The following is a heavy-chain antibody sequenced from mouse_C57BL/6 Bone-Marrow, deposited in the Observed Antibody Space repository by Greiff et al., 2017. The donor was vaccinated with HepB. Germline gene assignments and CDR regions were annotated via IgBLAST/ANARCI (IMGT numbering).Heavy chain of an antibody. CDR1: GFTFSDYG. CDR2: ISSGSSTT. V-gene: IGHV5-17*01. J-gene: IGHJ3*01. CDR3: ARLGFAF. Sequence: DVKLVESGGGLVKPGGSLKLSCAASGFTFSDYGMHWVRQAPEKGLEWVAYISSGSSTTYYADTVKGRFTISRDNAKNTLFLQMTSLRSEDTARYYCARLGFAFWGQGTLVTVSA.